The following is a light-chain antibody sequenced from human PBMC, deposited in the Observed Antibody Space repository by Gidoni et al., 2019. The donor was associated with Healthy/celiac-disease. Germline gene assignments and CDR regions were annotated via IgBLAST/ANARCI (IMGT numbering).Light chain of an antibody. CDR3: QQYDNRPT. CDR1: QDISNY. J-gene: IGKJ4*01. Sequence: DIQMTQSPSSLSASVGDRVTITCQASQDISNYLNWYQQKPGKAPKLQIYDASNLETGVPSRFSGSGSGTDFTFTISSLQPEDIATYYCQQYDNRPTFGGGTKVEIK. CDR2: DAS. V-gene: IGKV1-33*01.